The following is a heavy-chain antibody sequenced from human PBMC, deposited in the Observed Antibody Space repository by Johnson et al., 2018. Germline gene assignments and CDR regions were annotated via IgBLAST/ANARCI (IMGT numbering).Heavy chain of an antibody. V-gene: IGHV3-30-3*01. CDR3: AKESGYYDSSGNYYYYYGMDV. Sequence: VQLLEAGGGVVQPGRSLRLSCAASGFTFSSYAMHWVRQAPGKGLAWVAVISYDGSNKYYADSVKGRFTISRDNSKNTLYLQMNSLRAEDTAVYYCAKESGYYDSSGNYYYYYGMDVWGQGTTVTVSS. J-gene: IGHJ6*02. CDR1: GFTFSSYA. CDR2: ISYDGSNK. D-gene: IGHD3-22*01.